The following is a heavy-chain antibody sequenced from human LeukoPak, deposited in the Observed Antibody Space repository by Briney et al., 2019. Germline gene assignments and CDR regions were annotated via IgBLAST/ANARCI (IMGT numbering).Heavy chain of an antibody. D-gene: IGHD3-3*01. CDR2: IYYSGST. Sequence: PSETLSLTCTVSGGSISSYYWSWIRQPPGKGLEWIGYIYYSGSTNYNPSLKSRVTISVDTSKNQFSLKLSSVTAADTAVYYCARGGHASYYDFWSGYSFDYWGQGTLVTVST. V-gene: IGHV4-59*01. J-gene: IGHJ4*02. CDR1: GGSISSYY. CDR3: ARGGHASYYDFWSGYSFDY.